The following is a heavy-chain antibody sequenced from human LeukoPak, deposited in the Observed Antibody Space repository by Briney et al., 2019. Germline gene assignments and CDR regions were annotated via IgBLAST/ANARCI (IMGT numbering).Heavy chain of an antibody. CDR1: GGSFSGYY. D-gene: IGHD5-24*01. Sequence: SETLCLTCAVYGGSFSGYYWSWIRQPPGKGLEWIGEINHSGSTNYNPSLKSRVTISVDTSKNQFSLKLSSVTAADTAVYYCARPPITADAFDIWGQGTMVTVSS. CDR2: INHSGST. V-gene: IGHV4-34*01. CDR3: ARPPITADAFDI. J-gene: IGHJ3*02.